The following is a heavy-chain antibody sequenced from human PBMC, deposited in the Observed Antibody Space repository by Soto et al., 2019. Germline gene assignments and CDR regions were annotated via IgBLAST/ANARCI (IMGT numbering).Heavy chain of an antibody. CDR1: GGSISSYY. CDR2: IYYSGST. CDR3: ARHGDGYNYGTFTGFDY. J-gene: IGHJ4*02. D-gene: IGHD5-12*01. V-gene: IGHV4-59*08. Sequence: QVQLQESGPGLVKPSETVSLTCTVSGGSISSYYWSWIRQSPGKGLEWIGYIYYSGSTDYNPSLKGRVTISVDASKNQFSLKLSSVTAADTAVYYCARHGDGYNYGTFTGFDYWGQGTLVTVSS.